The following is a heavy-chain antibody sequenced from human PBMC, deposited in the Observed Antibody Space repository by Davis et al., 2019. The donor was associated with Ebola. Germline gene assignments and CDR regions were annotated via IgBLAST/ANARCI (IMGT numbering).Heavy chain of an antibody. J-gene: IGHJ6*02. V-gene: IGHV3-33*06. CDR2: IWYDGINK. CDR3: AKDYSTSAYGMDV. D-gene: IGHD6-6*01. Sequence: GESLKISCAASGFTFSTYGMHWVRQPPGKGLEWVAVIWYDGINKYYADSVKGRFTISRDNSKNTLYLQMNSLRAEDTAVYYCAKDYSTSAYGMDVWGQGTTVTVSS. CDR1: GFTFSTYG.